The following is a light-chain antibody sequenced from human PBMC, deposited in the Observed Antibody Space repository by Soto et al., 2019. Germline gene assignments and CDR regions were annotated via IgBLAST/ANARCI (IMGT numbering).Light chain of an antibody. CDR3: QQYGSSPFLT. CDR2: GAS. V-gene: IGKV3-20*01. J-gene: IGKJ4*01. Sequence: EIVLTQSPGTLSLSPGERATLSCRASQTLSSNYLAWFQQKPGQAPRLLIYGASSRDTDIPDRFSGSGSGTDFTLTISRLEPEDFAVYYCQQYGSSPFLTFGGGTKVEIK. CDR1: QTLSSNY.